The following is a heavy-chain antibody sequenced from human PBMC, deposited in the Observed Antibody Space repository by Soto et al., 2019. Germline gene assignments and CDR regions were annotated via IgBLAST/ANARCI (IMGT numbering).Heavy chain of an antibody. CDR2: VFPVFASA. D-gene: IGHD1-1*01. V-gene: IGHV1-69*06. J-gene: IGHJ4*02. CDR1: GGTFTSA. Sequence: QVQLVQSGADMKKPGSSVRVSCKASGGTFTSAISWVRQAPGQWLEWVGVVFPVFASANYAQKFHGRVTITADKSTRTAYKELSSLRSEDTAVYYCATHTARKEGTDYWGQGTLVTVSS. CDR3: ATHTARKEGTDY.